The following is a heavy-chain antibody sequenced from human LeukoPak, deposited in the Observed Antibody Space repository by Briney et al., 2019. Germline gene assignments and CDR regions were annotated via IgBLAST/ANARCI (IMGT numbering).Heavy chain of an antibody. J-gene: IGHJ4*02. CDR3: AVAVAGSYYFDY. CDR1: GGSISSYY. CDR2: IYYSGST. V-gene: IGHV4-59*08. Sequence: PSETLSLTCTVSGGSISSYYWSWIRQPPGRGLEWIGYIYYSGSTNYNPSLKSRVTISVDTSKNQFSLKLSSVTAADTAVYYCAVAVAGSYYFDYWGQGTLVTVSS. D-gene: IGHD6-19*01.